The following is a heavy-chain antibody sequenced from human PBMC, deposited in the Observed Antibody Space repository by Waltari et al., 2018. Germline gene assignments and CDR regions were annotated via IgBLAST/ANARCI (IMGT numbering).Heavy chain of an antibody. CDR3: TTDPLLRIADLDY. V-gene: IGHV3-15*01. CDR2: IKSKTDGGTT. Sequence: EVQLVESGGGLVKPGGSLRLSCAASGFTFSNAWMSWVRQAPGKGLEWVGRIKSKTDGGTTDYAAPVKGRFTISRDDSKNTLYLQMYSLKTEDTAVYYCTTDPLLRIADLDYWGQGTLVTVSS. CDR1: GFTFSNAW. D-gene: IGHD6-13*01. J-gene: IGHJ4*02.